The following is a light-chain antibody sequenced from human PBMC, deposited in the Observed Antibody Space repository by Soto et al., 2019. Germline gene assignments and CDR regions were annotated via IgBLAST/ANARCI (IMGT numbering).Light chain of an antibody. CDR1: SSDVGSYNL. J-gene: IGLJ1*01. CDR3: CSYAGSSTFYV. Sequence: QPALTQPASVSGSPGQSITISCTGTSSDVGSYNLVSWYQQHPGKAPKLMIYEGSKRPSGVSNRFSGSKSGNTASLTISGLQAEDEADYYCCSYAGSSTFYVFGTGTKVT. V-gene: IGLV2-23*01. CDR2: EGS.